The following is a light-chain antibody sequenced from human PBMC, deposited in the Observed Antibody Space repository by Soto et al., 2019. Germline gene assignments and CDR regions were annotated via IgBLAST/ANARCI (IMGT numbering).Light chain of an antibody. CDR3: QQSNSSPWT. Sequence: DIQMTQSPSSLSASVGDRVTITCRASQSISSYLNWYQQKPGEAPKLLIYGASSLQSGVPSRFSGCRSGTDFTLTISSLLPEDFATYYCQQSNSSPWTFGQGTKVEIK. V-gene: IGKV1-39*01. CDR2: GAS. CDR1: QSISSY. J-gene: IGKJ1*01.